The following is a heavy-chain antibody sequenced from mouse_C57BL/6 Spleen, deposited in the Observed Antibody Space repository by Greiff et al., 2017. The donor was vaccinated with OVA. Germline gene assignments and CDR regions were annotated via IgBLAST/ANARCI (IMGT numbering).Heavy chain of an antibody. CDR1: GYTFTDYY. Sequence: EVQLQQSGPELVKPGASVKISCKASGYTFTDYYMNWVKQSHGKSLEWIGDINPNNGGTSYNQKFKGKATLTVDKSFSTAYMELRSLTSEDSAVYYCARDYSNHEGFAYWGQGTLVTVSA. V-gene: IGHV1-26*01. CDR3: ARDYSNHEGFAY. CDR2: INPNNGGT. D-gene: IGHD2-5*01. J-gene: IGHJ3*01.